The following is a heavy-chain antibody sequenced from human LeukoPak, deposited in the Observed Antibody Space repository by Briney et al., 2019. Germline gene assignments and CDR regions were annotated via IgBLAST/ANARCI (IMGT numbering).Heavy chain of an antibody. CDR3: AKDPGHCSGGSCYSILDY. Sequence: GGSLRLSCSASGFTFSNYGMHWVRQAPGKGLEWLAVVSSDGSHKFYGDSVTGRFTISRDNSKNTLYLQMNSLRPEDTAVYYCAKDPGHCSGGSCYSILDYWGQGTLVTVSS. D-gene: IGHD2-15*01. CDR1: GFTFSNYG. CDR2: VSSDGSHK. V-gene: IGHV3-30*18. J-gene: IGHJ4*02.